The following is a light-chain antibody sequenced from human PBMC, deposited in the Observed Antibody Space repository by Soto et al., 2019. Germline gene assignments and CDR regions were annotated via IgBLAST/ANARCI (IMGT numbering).Light chain of an antibody. V-gene: IGLV1-44*01. CDR3: ATCDDSLNGYV. CDR1: SANIGTNF. J-gene: IGLJ1*01. CDR2: SNN. Sequence: QSVLTQPPSASGTPGQRVTISCSGRSANIGTNFVCWYQHLPGTAPRLLIYSNNQRTSGVPDRFSGSKSGTSASLAISGLQSEDEADYYCATCDDSLNGYVFGTGTKVTVL.